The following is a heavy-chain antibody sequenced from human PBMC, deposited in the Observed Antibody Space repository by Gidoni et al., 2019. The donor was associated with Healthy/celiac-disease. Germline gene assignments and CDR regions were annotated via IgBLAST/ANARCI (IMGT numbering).Heavy chain of an antibody. V-gene: IGHV1-8*01. CDR2: MNPNSGNT. Sequence: QVQLVQSGAEVKKPGASVKVSCKASGYTFTSYDINWVRQATGQGLEWMGWMNPNSGNTGYAQKFQGRVTMTRNTSISTAYMELSSLRSEDTAVYYCARYPRYYIAAHADAFDIWGQGTMVTVSS. D-gene: IGHD6-6*01. J-gene: IGHJ3*02. CDR1: GYTFTSYD. CDR3: ARYPRYYIAAHADAFDI.